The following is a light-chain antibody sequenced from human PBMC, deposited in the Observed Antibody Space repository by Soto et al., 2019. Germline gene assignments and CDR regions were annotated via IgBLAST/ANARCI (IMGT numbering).Light chain of an antibody. CDR3: LLSYNDARYVL. V-gene: IGLV7-46*01. Sequence: QTVVTLEPSLTVSPGGTVTLTCGSSTGTVTSGHYPYWFQQKPGQAPRTLIYDTNNKHSWTPDRFSGSLLGDKAALTLSGAQPEDEADYYCLLSYNDARYVLFGGGTKVTVL. CDR2: DTN. J-gene: IGLJ2*01. CDR1: TGTVTSGHY.